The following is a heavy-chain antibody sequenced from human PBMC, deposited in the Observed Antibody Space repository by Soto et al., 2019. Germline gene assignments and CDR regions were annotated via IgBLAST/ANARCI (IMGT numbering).Heavy chain of an antibody. CDR1: GFTFSSYS. Sequence: PGGSLRLSCAASGFTFSSYSMNWVRQAPGKGLEWVSSISRSSSYIYYADSVKGRFTISRDNAKNSLYLQMNSLRAEDTAAYYCATVQVVAASDAFDIWGQGTMVTVSS. V-gene: IGHV3-21*04. J-gene: IGHJ3*02. D-gene: IGHD2-15*01. CDR2: ISRSSSYI. CDR3: ATVQVVAASDAFDI.